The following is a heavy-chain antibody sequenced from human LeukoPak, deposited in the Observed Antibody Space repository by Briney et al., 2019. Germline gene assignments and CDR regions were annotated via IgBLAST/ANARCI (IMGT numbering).Heavy chain of an antibody. CDR1: RFTFSRYW. V-gene: IGHV3-74*01. D-gene: IGHD3-22*01. Sequence: GGSLRLSCAASRFTFSRYWMHWVRQAPGKGLVWVSRINSDGISTSYADSVKGRFTISRDNAKNTLYLQMNSLRAEDTAVYYXXRDGNYXDXSGXADYWGXGTLXTVSS. CDR3: XRDGNYXDXSGXADY. CDR2: INSDGIST. J-gene: IGHJ4*02.